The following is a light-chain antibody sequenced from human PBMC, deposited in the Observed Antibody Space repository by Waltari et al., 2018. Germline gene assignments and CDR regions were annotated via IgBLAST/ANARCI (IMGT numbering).Light chain of an antibody. J-gene: IGKJ2*01. CDR2: DVS. CDR1: QDISTY. Sequence: DIQMTQSPSSLSASVGDRVTITCQASQDISTYLNWYQQKPGKAPKLLIYDVSNLEKGVPSRFSGGGSETDFSSTISSLQSEDIATYYCQQYEDVPYTFGQGTKLMIK. CDR3: QQYEDVPYT. V-gene: IGKV1-33*01.